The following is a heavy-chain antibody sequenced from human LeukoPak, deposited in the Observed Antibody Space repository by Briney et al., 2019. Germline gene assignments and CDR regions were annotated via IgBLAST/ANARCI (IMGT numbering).Heavy chain of an antibody. CDR2: IRYDGSNK. V-gene: IGHV3-30*02. J-gene: IGHJ3*02. CDR3: ARDTLVYGDSPDAFDI. D-gene: IGHD4-17*01. CDR1: GFTCSSYG. Sequence: GGSLRLSCVASGFTCSSYGMHWVRQAPGKGLEWVAFIRYDGSNKYYADSVKGRFTISRDNSKSTLYLQMNSLRDEDTAVYHCARDTLVYGDSPDAFDIWGQGTMVTVSS.